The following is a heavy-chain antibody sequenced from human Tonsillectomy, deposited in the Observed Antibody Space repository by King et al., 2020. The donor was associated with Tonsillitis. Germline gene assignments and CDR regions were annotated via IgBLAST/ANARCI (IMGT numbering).Heavy chain of an antibody. CDR3: AGYVSGSFDY. D-gene: IGHD1-26*01. CDR2: MYNSGTI. CDR1: GGSISSSDQY. V-gene: IGHV4-39*01. Sequence: LQLQESGPGVVKPSETLSLTCTVAGGSISSSDQYWAWIRQPPGKGLEWIGYMYNSGTIFYNPSLKSRITISGGTSENRFSLKLSSVTAADTAVYFCAGYVSGSFDYWGQGALVTVSS. J-gene: IGHJ4*02.